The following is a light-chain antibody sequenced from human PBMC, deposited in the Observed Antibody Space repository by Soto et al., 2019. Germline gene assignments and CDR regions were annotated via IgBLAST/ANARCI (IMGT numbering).Light chain of an antibody. CDR2: DAS. CDR1: QSINTW. J-gene: IGKJ1*01. CDR3: QQYNSYSRT. V-gene: IGKV1-5*01. Sequence: DIQMTQSPSTLSASVGDRVTVTCRASQSINTWLALYQQKPGKAPKLLIYDASSLQSGVTSRFTGRGSGTEFTLTISSLQPDDFATCYCQQYNSYSRTFGQGTKVEI.